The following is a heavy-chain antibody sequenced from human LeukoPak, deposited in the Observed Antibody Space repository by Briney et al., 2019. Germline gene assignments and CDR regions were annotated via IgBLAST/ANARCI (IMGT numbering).Heavy chain of an antibody. CDR3: ARMQMDTGYRPFDI. J-gene: IGHJ3*02. CDR1: GFTFSTHW. V-gene: IGHV3-7*01. CDR2: IEEDGSET. Sequence: PGGSLRLSWVAAGFTFSTHWMAWVRQAPGKGLEWVAKIEEDGSETSYVDSVKGRLTISRDNAKNSLHLQMNSLRAEDTGLYYCARMQMDTGYRPFDIWGQGTMVTVSS. D-gene: IGHD5-24*01.